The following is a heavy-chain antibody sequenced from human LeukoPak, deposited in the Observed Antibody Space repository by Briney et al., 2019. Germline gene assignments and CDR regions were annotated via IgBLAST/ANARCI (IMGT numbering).Heavy chain of an antibody. V-gene: IGHV4-34*01. D-gene: IGHD6-13*01. Sequence: PSETLSLTCAVYGGSFSGYYWSWIRQPPGKGLEWIGEINHSGSTNYNPSLKSRVTISVDTSKNQFSLKLGSVTAADTAVYYCASSIAAAGNYWGQGTLVTVSS. CDR1: GGSFSGYY. CDR3: ASSIAAAGNY. CDR2: INHSGST. J-gene: IGHJ4*02.